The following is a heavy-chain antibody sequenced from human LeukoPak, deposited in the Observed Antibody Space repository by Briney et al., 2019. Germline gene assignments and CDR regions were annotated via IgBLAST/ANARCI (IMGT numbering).Heavy chain of an antibody. CDR2: IYHSGST. D-gene: IGHD3-10*01. Sequence: PSETLSLTCTVSGYSISSGYYWGWIRQPPGKGLEWIGTIYHSGSTYYNPSLKSRVTISVDTAKNQFSLKLRSLTAADTAVYYCARESNYHGSGTGWFDPWGQGTLVTVSS. V-gene: IGHV4-38-2*02. CDR3: ARESNYHGSGTGWFDP. CDR1: GYSISSGYY. J-gene: IGHJ5*02.